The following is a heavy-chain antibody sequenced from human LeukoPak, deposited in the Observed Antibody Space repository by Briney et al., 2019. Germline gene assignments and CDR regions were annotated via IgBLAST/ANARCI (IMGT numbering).Heavy chain of an antibody. Sequence: GGSLRLSCAASGFTFSSYAMRWVRQAPGKGLEWVSSITGSGDDTFYADSVKGRLTISRDNSKNTLYLQMNSLRAEDTAVYYCAKGESRPKYYFDYWGQGTLVTVSS. CDR3: AKGESRPKYYFDY. CDR1: GFTFSSYA. V-gene: IGHV3-23*01. J-gene: IGHJ4*02. D-gene: IGHD3-10*01. CDR2: ITGSGDDT.